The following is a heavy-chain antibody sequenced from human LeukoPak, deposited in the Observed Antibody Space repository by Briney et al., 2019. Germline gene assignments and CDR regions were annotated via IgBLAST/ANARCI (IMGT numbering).Heavy chain of an antibody. V-gene: IGHV1-2*02. D-gene: IGHD3-22*01. CDR1: GYTFTGYY. J-gene: IGHJ4*02. CDR2: INPNSGGT. CDR3: ARDSTRISDYDSSGYPGG. Sequence: GASVKVSCKASGYTFTGYYMHWVRQAPGQGLEWTGWINPNSGGTNYAQKFQGRVTMTRDTSISTAYMELSRLRSDDTAVYYCARDSTRISDYDSSGYPGGWGQGTLVTVSS.